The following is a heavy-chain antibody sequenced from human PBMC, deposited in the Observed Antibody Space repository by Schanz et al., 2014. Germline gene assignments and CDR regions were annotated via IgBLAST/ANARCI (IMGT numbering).Heavy chain of an antibody. J-gene: IGHJ6*02. V-gene: IGHV3-74*01. CDR2: INSDGSTT. CDR1: GFTFSSYW. CDR3: ARPLGPNYYYYGLDV. Sequence: EVQLVESGGGLVQPGGSLRLSCAASGFTFSSYWMHWVRQAPGKGLVWVSRINSDGSTTIYADSVKGRFTISRDNAKNTLYLQMNSLRAEDTAVYYCARPLGPNYYYYGLDVWDQGTTVTVSS.